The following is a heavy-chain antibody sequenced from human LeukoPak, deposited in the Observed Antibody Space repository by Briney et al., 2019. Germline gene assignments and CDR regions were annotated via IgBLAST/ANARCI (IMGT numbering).Heavy chain of an antibody. CDR1: GGSISSYY. D-gene: IGHD3-16*02. CDR3: ARVLTDFFGGVIVGLDY. V-gene: IGHV4-59*01. J-gene: IGHJ4*02. CDR2: IYYSGST. Sequence: SGTLSLTCTVSGGSISSYYWSWIRQPPGKGLEWIGYIYYSGSTNYNPSLKSRVTISVDTSKNQFSLKLSSVTAADTAVYYCARVLTDFFGGVIVGLDYWGQGTLVTVSS.